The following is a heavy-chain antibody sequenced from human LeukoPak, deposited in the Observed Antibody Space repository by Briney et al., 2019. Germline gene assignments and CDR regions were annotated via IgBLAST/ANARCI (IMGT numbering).Heavy chain of an antibody. D-gene: IGHD1-14*01. Sequence: ASVKVSCKGSGYTFTSYGISWVGQAPGKGLEGMGWISAYKGNKNYEQKLQGRVNMTRDKAKKTAYMELTSLRSDDTAVYYCARDLGYKPNWFHPWGQGTLVTVSS. CDR3: ARDLGYKPNWFHP. CDR1: GYTFTSYG. CDR2: ISAYKGNK. J-gene: IGHJ5*02. V-gene: IGHV1-18*01.